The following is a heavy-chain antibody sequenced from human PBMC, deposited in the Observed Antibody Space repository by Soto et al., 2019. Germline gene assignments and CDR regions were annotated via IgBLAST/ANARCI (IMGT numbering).Heavy chain of an antibody. CDR2: IYHSGST. J-gene: IGHJ5*02. Sequence: QLQLQESGSGLVRPSQTLSLTCAVSGGSISSGGYSWNWIRQPPGKGLEWIGYIYHSGSTLYNPSLQSLVTTSVDKSKNQFSLKLSSVTAADTAVYYCARDQLAGNWFAPWGQGNLVTVSS. CDR3: ARDQLAGNWFAP. CDR1: GGSISSGGYS. D-gene: IGHD1-1*01. V-gene: IGHV4-30-2*01.